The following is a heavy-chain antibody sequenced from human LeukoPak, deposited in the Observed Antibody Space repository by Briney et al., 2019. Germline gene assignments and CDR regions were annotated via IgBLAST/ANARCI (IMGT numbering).Heavy chain of an antibody. J-gene: IGHJ4*02. V-gene: IGHV1-69*05. CDR3: ARVAYYYDRQFDY. Sequence: SVKVSLKASGCTFSSYAFSWVRQAPAQGLEWMGVIIPILGRANYAQKFYGRVTITTDRSKRKDSLELSSLRSEDTAVYYCARVAYYYDRQFDYWGQGTLVTVSS. CDR1: GCTFSSYA. CDR2: IIPILGRA. D-gene: IGHD3-22*01.